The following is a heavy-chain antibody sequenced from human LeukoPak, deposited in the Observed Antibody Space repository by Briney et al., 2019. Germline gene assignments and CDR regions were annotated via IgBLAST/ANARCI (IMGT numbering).Heavy chain of an antibody. D-gene: IGHD3-22*01. CDR1: GGSISRGGYS. CDR3: ARGKVTYYYDSSGYYPDAFDI. CDR2: IYHSGST. V-gene: IGHV4-30-2*01. Sequence: SETLSLTCAVSGGSISRGGYSWSRIRQPPGKGLEWIGCIYHSGSTYYHPSLKSRVTISVDRSKNQFHLKLSSVTAADTAVYYCARGKVTYYYDSSGYYPDAFDIWGQGTMVTVSS. J-gene: IGHJ3*02.